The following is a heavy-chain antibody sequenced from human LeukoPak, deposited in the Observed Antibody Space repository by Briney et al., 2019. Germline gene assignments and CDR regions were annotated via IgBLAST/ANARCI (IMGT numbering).Heavy chain of an antibody. CDR2: IWYDGSNR. CDR1: GFTFSSYG. Sequence: PGGSLRLSCAASGFTFSSYGRHWVRQAPGRGLEWVAIIWYDGSNRYYADSVKGRSTISRDNSKNKLYLQMNSLSAEDTAVYYCARNWWDHFDWLHEQWGQGPLVTVSS. J-gene: IGHJ4*02. V-gene: IGHV3-33*01. CDR3: ARNWWDHFDWLHEQ. D-gene: IGHD3-9*01.